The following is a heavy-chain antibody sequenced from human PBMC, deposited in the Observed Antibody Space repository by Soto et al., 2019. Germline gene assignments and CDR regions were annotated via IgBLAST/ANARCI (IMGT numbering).Heavy chain of an antibody. Sequence: SETLSLTCTVSGGSISSSSYYWGWIRQPPGKGLEWIGSIYYSGSTYYNPSLKSRVTISVDTSKNQFSLKLSSVTAADTAVYYCARSTGGYYGSGSYSPFDYWGQGTLVTVSS. CDR3: ARSTGGYYGSGSYSPFDY. D-gene: IGHD3-10*01. V-gene: IGHV4-39*01. J-gene: IGHJ4*02. CDR2: IYYSGST. CDR1: GGSISSSSYY.